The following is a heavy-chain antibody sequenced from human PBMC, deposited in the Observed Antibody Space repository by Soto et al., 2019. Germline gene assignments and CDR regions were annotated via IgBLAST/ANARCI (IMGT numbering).Heavy chain of an antibody. J-gene: IGHJ4*02. CDR1: GYTLTSYG. V-gene: IGHV1-18*04. Sequence: SVKVSRKASGYTLTSYGISWVRQAPGQGLECMGWISVYNGNTHYAQKFQGRVTMTADTSTSTAYMELRSLRSDDTAVYYCARVEQSLLYQFWGLATLVTVSS. CDR2: ISVYNGNT. D-gene: IGHD2-2*02. CDR3: ARVEQSLLYQF.